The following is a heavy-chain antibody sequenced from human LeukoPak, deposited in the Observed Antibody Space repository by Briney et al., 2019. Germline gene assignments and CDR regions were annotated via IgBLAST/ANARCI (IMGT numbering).Heavy chain of an antibody. CDR3: ARAPYYDFWSGYSDNYFDP. V-gene: IGHV4-59*01. D-gene: IGHD3-3*01. Sequence: SETLSLTCTVSGGSISSYYWSWIRQPPGKGLEGIGYIYYSGSTNYNPSLKSRVTMSVDTSKNQFSLKLDSVTAADTGVYYCARAPYYDFWSGYSDNYFDPWGQGTLVTVSS. CDR2: IYYSGST. J-gene: IGHJ5*02. CDR1: GGSISSYY.